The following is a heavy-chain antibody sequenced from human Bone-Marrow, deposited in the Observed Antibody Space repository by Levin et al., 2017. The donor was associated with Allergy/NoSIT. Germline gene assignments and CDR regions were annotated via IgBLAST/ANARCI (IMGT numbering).Heavy chain of an antibody. CDR2: INSDGSST. CDR3: VGLIIES. J-gene: IGHJ4*02. Sequence: GGSLRLSCAASGFTFSPYWMHWVRQAPGKGLVWVSPINSDGSSTGYADSVKGRFTISRDNAKNTVYLQMNSLRAEDTAVYYCVGLIIESWGQGTLVTVS. V-gene: IGHV3-74*01. D-gene: IGHD1-26*01. CDR1: GFTFSPYW.